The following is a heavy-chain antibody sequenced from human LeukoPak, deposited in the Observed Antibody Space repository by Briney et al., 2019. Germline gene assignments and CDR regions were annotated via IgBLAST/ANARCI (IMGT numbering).Heavy chain of an antibody. V-gene: IGHV4-34*01. D-gene: IGHD6-13*01. Sequence: PSETLSLTCAVYAGSFSDYYWSWIRQPPGKGLQWIGEINQIGSTNYSPSLKSRVTISVDTSKNQFSLKLSSVTAADTAVYYCARGRVSSSTWYSTYYYYFYMDVWGKGTTVTVSS. CDR2: INQIGST. J-gene: IGHJ6*03. CDR3: ARGRVSSSTWYSTYYYYFYMDV. CDR1: AGSFSDYY.